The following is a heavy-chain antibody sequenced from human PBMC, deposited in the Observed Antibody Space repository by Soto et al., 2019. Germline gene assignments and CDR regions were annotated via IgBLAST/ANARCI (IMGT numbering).Heavy chain of an antibody. CDR1: GGSISSSSYY. J-gene: IGHJ6*02. CDR3: ARRSGNCSSTSCFYYYYYGMDV. D-gene: IGHD2-2*01. V-gene: IGHV4-39*01. CDR2: IYYGGST. Sequence: SETLSLTCTVSGGSISSSSYYWGWIRQPPGKGLEWIGSIYYGGSTYYNPSLKSRVTISVDTSKTQFSLKLSSVTAADTAVYYCARRSGNCSSTSCFYYYYYGMDVWGQGTTVT.